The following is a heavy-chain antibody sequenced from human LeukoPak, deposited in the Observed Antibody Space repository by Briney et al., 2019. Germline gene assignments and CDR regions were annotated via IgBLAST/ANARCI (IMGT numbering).Heavy chain of an antibody. V-gene: IGHV3-64D*06. J-gene: IGHJ4*02. CDR2: ISGGSTT. CDR1: VFTFSSYP. CDR3: VTTLPMDY. Sequence: PGGSLRLSCSASVFTFSSYPMHWVRQAPGKGQEYVSSISGGSTTDYADSVRGRFTISRDNSKNTLYLQMSSLSPEDTAVYYCVTTLPMDYWGQGSLVTVSS.